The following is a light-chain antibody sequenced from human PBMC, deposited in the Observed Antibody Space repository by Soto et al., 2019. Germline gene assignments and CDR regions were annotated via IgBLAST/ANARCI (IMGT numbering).Light chain of an antibody. CDR3: SSYAGGYFFV. V-gene: IGLV2-14*01. Sequence: QSALTQPASVSGSPGQSITISCTRPSSVIGAFNYVAWFQQHPGKAPKLIIHGVTNRPSGISSRFSGSKSDNTASLTISGLQAEDEADYYCSSYAGGYFFVFGGGTKVTVL. CDR2: GVT. CDR1: SSVIGAFNY. J-gene: IGLJ2*01.